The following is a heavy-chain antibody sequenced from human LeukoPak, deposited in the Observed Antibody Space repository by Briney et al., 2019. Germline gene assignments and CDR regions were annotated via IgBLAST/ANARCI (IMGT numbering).Heavy chain of an antibody. CDR1: GGSLSGYY. V-gene: IGHV4-34*01. CDR2: INHSGST. Sequence: PSETLSLTCAVYGGSLSGYYWSWIRQPPGKGPEWIGEINHSGSTNYNPSLKSRVSILADTSKNQFSLKLSSVTAADTAVYYCARTGETAMDSRGLFDYWGQGTLVTVSS. D-gene: IGHD5-18*01. J-gene: IGHJ4*02. CDR3: ARTGETAMDSRGLFDY.